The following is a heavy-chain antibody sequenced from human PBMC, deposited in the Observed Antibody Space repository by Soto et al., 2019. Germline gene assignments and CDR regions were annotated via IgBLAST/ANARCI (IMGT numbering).Heavy chain of an antibody. CDR1: GYSFTSYW. CDR2: IYPGDSDT. Sequence: PGESLKISGKGSGYSFTSYWIGWVRQMPGKGLEWMGIIYPGDSDTRYSPSFQGQVTISADKSISTAYLQWSSLKASDTAMYYCAREVAAAGVPDAFDIWGQGTMVTVSS. D-gene: IGHD6-13*01. J-gene: IGHJ3*02. V-gene: IGHV5-51*01. CDR3: AREVAAAGVPDAFDI.